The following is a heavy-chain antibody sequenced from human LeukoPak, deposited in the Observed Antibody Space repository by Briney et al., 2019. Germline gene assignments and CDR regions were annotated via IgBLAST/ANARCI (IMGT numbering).Heavy chain of an antibody. J-gene: IGHJ4*02. CDR1: GYTFTSYG. Sequence: ASVKVSCKASGYTFTSYGISWVRQAPGQGLEWMGWISAYNGNTNYAQKLQGRVTMTTDTSTSTAYMELRSLRSDDTAVYYCARDQDYYDSSGYDYGGQGTVVTVSS. CDR3: ARDQDYYDSSGYDY. V-gene: IGHV1-18*01. D-gene: IGHD3-22*01. CDR2: ISAYNGNT.